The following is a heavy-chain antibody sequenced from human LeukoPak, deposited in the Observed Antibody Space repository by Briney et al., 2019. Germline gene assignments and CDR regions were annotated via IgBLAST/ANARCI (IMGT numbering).Heavy chain of an antibody. D-gene: IGHD5-18*01. CDR1: GFTFSTYV. Sequence: GGSLRLSCAASGFTFSTYVMNWVRQAPGKGLEWVSTISDSGGSTYYADSVKGRFTISRDNSKTTVFLHMNSLRAEDTAVYYCAKEGLVTAPFDSWGQGTLVTVSS. CDR2: ISDSGGST. J-gene: IGHJ4*02. CDR3: AKEGLVTAPFDS. V-gene: IGHV3-23*01.